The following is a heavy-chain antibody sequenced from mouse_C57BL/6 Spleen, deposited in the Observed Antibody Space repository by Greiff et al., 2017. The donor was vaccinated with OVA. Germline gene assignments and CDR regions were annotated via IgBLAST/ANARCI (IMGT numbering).Heavy chain of an antibody. CDR2: ISYDGSN. V-gene: IGHV3-6*01. CDR3: AREAYDYDGAMDY. D-gene: IGHD2-4*01. CDR1: GYSITSGYY. J-gene: IGHJ4*01. Sequence: EVQVVESGPGLVKPSQSLSLTCSVTGYSITSGYYWNWIRQFPGNKLEWMGYISYDGSNNYNPSLKNRISITRDTSKNQFFLKLNSVTTEDTATYYCAREAYDYDGAMDYWGQGTSVTVSS.